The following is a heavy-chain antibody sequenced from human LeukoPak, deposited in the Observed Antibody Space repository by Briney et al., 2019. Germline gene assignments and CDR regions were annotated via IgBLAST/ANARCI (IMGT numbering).Heavy chain of an antibody. CDR1: GFNYRSYD. CDR3: AKDEGYS. Sequence: PGGSLILSCAASGFNYRSYDMHWVRQAPGKGLEWVAFIRYDGSNKYYADSVKGRFTISRDNSKNTLYLQMNSLRAEDTAVYYCAKDEGYSWGQGTLVTVSS. V-gene: IGHV3-30*02. J-gene: IGHJ4*02. CDR2: IRYDGSNK.